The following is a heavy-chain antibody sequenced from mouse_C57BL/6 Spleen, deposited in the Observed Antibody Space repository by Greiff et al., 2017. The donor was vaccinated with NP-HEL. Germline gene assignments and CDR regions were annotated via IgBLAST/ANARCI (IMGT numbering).Heavy chain of an antibody. J-gene: IGHJ3*01. Sequence: QVQLQQPGAELVKPGASVKLSCKASGYTFTSYWMQWVKQRPGQGLEWIGEIDPSDGITNYNQKFKGKATLTVDTSSSTAYMQLSGLTSEDSAVYYCASGSLMVTPAWFAYWGQGTPVTVSA. D-gene: IGHD2-2*01. V-gene: IGHV1-50*01. CDR1: GYTFTSYW. CDR3: ASGSLMVTPAWFAY. CDR2: IDPSDGIT.